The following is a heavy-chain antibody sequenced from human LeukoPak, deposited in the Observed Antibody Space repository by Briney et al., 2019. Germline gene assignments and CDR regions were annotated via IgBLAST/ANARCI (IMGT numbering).Heavy chain of an antibody. J-gene: IGHJ4*02. CDR2: ISLAGQT. CDR3: SRESGPFCLFGY. Sequence: PSETLSLTCGVSGGSISGTNWWSWVRQPPGQGLEWIGEISLAGQTDYNPSLNGRVTMSLDKSSNQLSLHLTSVTAADTATYYCSRESGPFCLFGYGGQGTLVIVSS. D-gene: IGHD1-26*01. CDR1: GGSISGTNW. V-gene: IGHV4/OR15-8*02.